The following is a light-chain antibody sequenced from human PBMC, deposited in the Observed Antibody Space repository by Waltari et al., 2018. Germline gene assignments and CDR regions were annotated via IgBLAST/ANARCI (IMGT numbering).Light chain of an antibody. V-gene: IGLV2-8*01. CDR1: NSDVGAYNY. CDR2: DVT. J-gene: IGLJ1*01. CDR3: SSYAHNNHFV. Sequence: QSVLTQPPSATGSPGQSVTISCPGTNSDVGAYNYVPWYQQHPGKVPKLLIYDVTKRPSGVPDRFSGSKSGNTASLTVSGLQADDEADYYCSSYAHNNHFVFGTGTKVTVL.